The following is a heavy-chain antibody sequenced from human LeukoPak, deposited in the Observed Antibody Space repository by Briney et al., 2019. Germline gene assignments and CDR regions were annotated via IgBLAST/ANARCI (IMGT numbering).Heavy chain of an antibody. D-gene: IGHD1-26*01. V-gene: IGHV4-39*07. CDR2: IYYSGST. Sequence: SETLSLTCTVSGGSISSSSYYWGWIRQPPGKGLEWIGSIYYSGSTYYNPSLKSRVTISVDTSKNQFSLKLSSLTAADTAVYYCARRGYSGSYPFDYWGQGTLVTVSS. CDR1: GGSISSSSYY. CDR3: ARRGYSGSYPFDY. J-gene: IGHJ4*02.